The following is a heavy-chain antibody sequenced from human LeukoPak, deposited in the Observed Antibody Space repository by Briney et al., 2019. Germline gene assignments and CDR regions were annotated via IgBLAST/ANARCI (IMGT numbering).Heavy chain of an antibody. D-gene: IGHD2-2*01. CDR2: VYTSGNT. CDR3: ASTIQHAFDS. CDR1: GGSISSGTYS. J-gene: IGHJ3*02. Sequence: SETLSLTCTASGGSISSGTYSWSWIRQPAGKGLEWIGRVYTSGNTNCNPSLKSRVAISVDTSNNQFSLQLSSVTAADTAVYYCASTIQHAFDSWGQGTMVTVSS. V-gene: IGHV4-61*02.